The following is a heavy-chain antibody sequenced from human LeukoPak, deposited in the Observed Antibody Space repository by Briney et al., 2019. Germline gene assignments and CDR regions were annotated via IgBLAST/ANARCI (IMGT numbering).Heavy chain of an antibody. CDR2: INHSGST. D-gene: IGHD2-15*01. CDR1: GGSFSGYY. J-gene: IGHJ5*02. Sequence: SETLSLTCAVYGGSFSGYYWSWIRQPPGKGLEWIGEINHSGSTNYNPSLKSRVTISVDTSKNQLSLKLSSVTAADTAVYYCARHLFVGGNRFDPWGQGTLVTVSS. V-gene: IGHV4-34*01. CDR3: ARHLFVGGNRFDP.